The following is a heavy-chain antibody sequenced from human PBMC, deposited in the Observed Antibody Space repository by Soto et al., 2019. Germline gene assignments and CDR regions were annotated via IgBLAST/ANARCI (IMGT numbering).Heavy chain of an antibody. CDR2: MSGSGDNT. D-gene: IGHD4-4*01. J-gene: IGHJ5*02. CDR1: GFTFSSHA. Sequence: EVQLLESGGGLVQPGGSLRLSCAASGFTFSSHAMSWVRQAPGKGLEWVSSMSGSGDNTYHADSVKGRFTVSRDNSKNVLYLQMNSLRVEDTAVYYCAKGSYTNYNWFDPWGQGTLVTVSS. CDR3: AKGSYTNYNWFDP. V-gene: IGHV3-23*01.